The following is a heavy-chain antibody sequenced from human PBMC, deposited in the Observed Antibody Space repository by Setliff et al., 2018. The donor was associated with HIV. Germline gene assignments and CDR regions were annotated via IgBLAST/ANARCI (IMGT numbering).Heavy chain of an antibody. CDR3: ARLSPPDDYGDLGGVDY. Sequence: GGSLRLSCTASGFTFSDYYMSWIRQSPGKGLEWISYISSSDSTIYYADSVKGRFTIYRDNAKNSLFLQMNGLRAEDTGFYYCARLSPPDDYGDLGGVDYWGQGTLVTVSS. CDR1: GFTFSDYY. V-gene: IGHV3-11*04. CDR2: ISSSDSTI. J-gene: IGHJ4*02. D-gene: IGHD4-17*01.